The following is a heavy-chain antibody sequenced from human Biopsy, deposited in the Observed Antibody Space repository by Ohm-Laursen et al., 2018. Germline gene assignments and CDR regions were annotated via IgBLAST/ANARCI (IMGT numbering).Heavy chain of an antibody. CDR2: ISSSSDNI. Sequence: GSLRLSCAASGFTLSSYSMNWVRQTPGKGLEWVSTISSSSDNIYYVGSVKGRFTISRDNAKNSLYLQMNSLRAEDTAVYYCARSRGGSGIATIYYYGMDVWGQGTTVTVSS. J-gene: IGHJ6*02. D-gene: IGHD3-10*01. V-gene: IGHV3-21*01. CDR1: GFTLSSYS. CDR3: ARSRGGSGIATIYYYGMDV.